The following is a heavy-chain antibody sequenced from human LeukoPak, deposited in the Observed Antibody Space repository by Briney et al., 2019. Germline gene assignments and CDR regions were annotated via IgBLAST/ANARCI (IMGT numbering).Heavy chain of an antibody. Sequence: GASVKVSCKVSGYTLTELSMHWVRQAPGKGLQWMGGFDPEDGETIYAQKFQGRVTMTEDTSTDTAYMELSSLRSEDTAVYYCARDYSGEWEQLTGWWFDPWGQGTLVIVSS. CDR1: GYTLTELS. J-gene: IGHJ5*02. V-gene: IGHV1-24*01. D-gene: IGHD1-26*01. CDR3: ARDYSGEWEQLTGWWFDP. CDR2: FDPEDGET.